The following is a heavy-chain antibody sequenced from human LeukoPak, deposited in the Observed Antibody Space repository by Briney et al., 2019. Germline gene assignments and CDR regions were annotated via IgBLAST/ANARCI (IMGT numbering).Heavy chain of an antibody. J-gene: IGHJ4*02. CDR3: ARRGYDNSGYYQDY. Sequence: SETLSLTCTVSGRPISSYYWSWIRQPPGKGLEWIGYIYYSGSTNYNPSLKSRVTISVDKSKNQFSLNLITVTAADMAVYDCARRGYDNSGYYQDYWGQGTLVTVSA. CDR1: GRPISSYY. D-gene: IGHD3-22*01. V-gene: IGHV4-59*01. CDR2: IYYSGST.